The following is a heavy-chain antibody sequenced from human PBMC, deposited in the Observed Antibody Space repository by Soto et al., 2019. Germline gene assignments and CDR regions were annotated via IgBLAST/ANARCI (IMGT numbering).Heavy chain of an antibody. J-gene: IGHJ4*02. D-gene: IGHD3-3*01. CDR3: ARDRPYYDFCSGYAIDY. CDR2: ISGYNGKT. CDR1: GYTFTRYG. Sequence: QVQLVQSGAEVRKHGPSVQVSCKGFGYTFTRYGITWLRQAPGQGLEWMGWISGYNGKTNYAQKLQGKVSLTTDTSTSTAYMELRSLRSDDTAVYYCARDRPYYDFCSGYAIDYWGQGSVVTVSS. V-gene: IGHV1-18*01.